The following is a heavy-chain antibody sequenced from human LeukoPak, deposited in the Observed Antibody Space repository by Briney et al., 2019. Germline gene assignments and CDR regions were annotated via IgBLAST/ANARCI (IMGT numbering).Heavy chain of an antibody. CDR2: ISGSGGST. Sequence: GGSLRLSCAASGFTFSSYVMSWVRQAPGKRLEWVSGISGSGGSTYYAGSVKGRFTISRDSSKNTLYLQMNSLRADDTAVYYCAKCRGGDCYSSSDYWGQGTLVTVSS. CDR1: GFTFSSYV. CDR3: AKCRGGDCYSSSDY. V-gene: IGHV3-23*01. D-gene: IGHD2-21*02. J-gene: IGHJ4*02.